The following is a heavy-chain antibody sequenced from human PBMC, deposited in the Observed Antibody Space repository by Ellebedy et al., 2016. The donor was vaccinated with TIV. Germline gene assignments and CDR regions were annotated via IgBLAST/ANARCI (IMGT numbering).Heavy chain of an antibody. CDR1: GFTFSSYW. Sequence: PSETLSLTCAASGFTFSSYWMSWVRQVRQAPGKGLEWVANIKHDGSEKSYVDSVKGRFTISRDNAKNSLYLQMNSLRAEDTAVYYCASGHWGISFGIWGQGTMVTVSS. V-gene: IGHV3-7*03. CDR3: ASGHWGISFGI. D-gene: IGHD3-16*01. CDR2: IKHDGSEK. J-gene: IGHJ3*02.